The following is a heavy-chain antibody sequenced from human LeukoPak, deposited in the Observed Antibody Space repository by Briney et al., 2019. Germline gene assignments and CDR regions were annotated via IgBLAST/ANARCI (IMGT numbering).Heavy chain of an antibody. Sequence: AGESLKISCKGSGYSFTSYWIGWVRQLPGKGLEWMGIIYPGDSDTRYSPSFQGQVTISADKSISTAYLQWSSLKASDTAMYYCARRRHYDYVWGSYRQPYYFDYWGQGTLVTVSS. CDR3: ARRRHYDYVWGSYRQPYYFDY. CDR1: GYSFTSYW. CDR2: IYPGDSDT. D-gene: IGHD3-16*02. J-gene: IGHJ4*02. V-gene: IGHV5-51*01.